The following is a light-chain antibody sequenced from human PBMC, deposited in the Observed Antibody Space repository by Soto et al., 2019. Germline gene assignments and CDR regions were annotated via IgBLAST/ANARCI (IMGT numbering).Light chain of an antibody. V-gene: IGKV3-15*01. CDR1: QSVSSN. J-gene: IGKJ1*01. CDR2: GAS. Sequence: EIEMTQSPATLSVSPGERATLSCRASQSVSSNLAWYQQKPGQAPRLLIYGASTRATGIPARFSGSGSGTEFTLTISSLQSEDFAVYYCQQYNNWQRTFGQGTKVEIK. CDR3: QQYNNWQRT.